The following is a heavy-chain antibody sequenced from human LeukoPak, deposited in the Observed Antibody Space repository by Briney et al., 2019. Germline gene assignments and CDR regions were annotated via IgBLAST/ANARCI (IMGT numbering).Heavy chain of an antibody. CDR2: IYSGGST. V-gene: IGHV3-53*01. CDR3: ARDRGLLDAFDI. Sequence: GGSLRLSCAASGFTVSSNFMSWVRQAPGKGLEWVSVIYSGGSTYYGDSVKGRFTISRDNSKNTLYPQMNSLRAEDTAVYYCARDRGLLDAFDIWGQGTMVIVSS. CDR1: GFTVSSNF. D-gene: IGHD3-10*01. J-gene: IGHJ3*02.